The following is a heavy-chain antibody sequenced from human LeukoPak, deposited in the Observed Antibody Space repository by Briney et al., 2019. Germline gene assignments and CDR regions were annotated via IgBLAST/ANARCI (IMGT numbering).Heavy chain of an antibody. CDR2: ISSSGSTI. J-gene: IGHJ6*02. CDR1: GFTFSDYY. Sequence: GGPLRLSCAASGFTFSDYYMSWIRQAPGKGLEWVSYISSSGSTIHYADSVKGRFTISRDNAKNSLYLQMNSLRAEDTAVYYCARGSGSGSYYYGMDVWGQGTTVTVSS. D-gene: IGHD3-10*01. V-gene: IGHV3-11*01. CDR3: ARGSGSGSYYYGMDV.